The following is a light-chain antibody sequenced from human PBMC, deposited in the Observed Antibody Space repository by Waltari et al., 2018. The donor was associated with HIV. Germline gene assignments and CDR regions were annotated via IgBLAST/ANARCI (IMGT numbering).Light chain of an antibody. V-gene: IGLV1-40*01. J-gene: IGLJ2*01. Sequence: QSVLTQPPSVSGAPGQRVTISCSGSSANIGAGYGVHWYRQLPGTAPKLLIYVNSKRPSGVPDRFSGSVSGTSASLAITGLQAEDEADYYCQSYDSSLSGVVFGGGTNLTVL. CDR1: SANIGAGYG. CDR2: VNS. CDR3: QSYDSSLSGVV.